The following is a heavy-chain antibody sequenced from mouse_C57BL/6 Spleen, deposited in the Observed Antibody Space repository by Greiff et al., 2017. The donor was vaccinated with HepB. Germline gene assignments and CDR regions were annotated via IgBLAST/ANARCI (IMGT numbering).Heavy chain of an antibody. CDR2: IHPNSGST. J-gene: IGHJ3*01. Sequence: QVQLQQPGAELVKPGASVKLSCKASGYTFTSYWMHWVKQRPGQGLEWIGMIHPNSGSTNYNEKFKSKATLTVDKSSSTAYRQLSSLTSEDSAVYYCARETTVAPFAYWGQGTLVTVSA. D-gene: IGHD1-1*01. V-gene: IGHV1-64*01. CDR1: GYTFTSYW. CDR3: ARETTVAPFAY.